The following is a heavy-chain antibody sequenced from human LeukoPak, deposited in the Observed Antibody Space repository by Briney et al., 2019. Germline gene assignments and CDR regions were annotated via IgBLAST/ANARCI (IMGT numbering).Heavy chain of an antibody. Sequence: SVKVSCKASGGTFSSYAISWVRQAPGQGLEWMGGIIPIFGTANYAQKFQGRVTITADESTSTAYMELSSLRSEDTAVYYCARVSLGSSGYYTHHYYGMDVWGQGTTVTVSS. CDR3: ARVSLGSSGYYTHHYYGMDV. CDR2: IIPIFGTA. J-gene: IGHJ6*02. D-gene: IGHD3-22*01. CDR1: GGTFSSYA. V-gene: IGHV1-69*13.